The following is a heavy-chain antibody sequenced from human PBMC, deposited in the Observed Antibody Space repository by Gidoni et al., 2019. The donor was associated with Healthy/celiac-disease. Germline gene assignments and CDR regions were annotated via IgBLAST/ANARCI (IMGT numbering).Heavy chain of an antibody. Sequence: EVQLVESGGGLDKPGGSLRLSCAASGFPFRSYSMNWVRPAPGKGLEWVSSISSSSSYIYYADSVKGRFTISRDNAKNSLYLQMNSLRAEDTAVYYCASLDGYNYAGGEDYFDYWGQGTLVTVSS. CDR3: ASLDGYNYAGGEDYFDY. J-gene: IGHJ4*02. D-gene: IGHD5-12*01. CDR1: GFPFRSYS. CDR2: ISSSSSYI. V-gene: IGHV3-21*01.